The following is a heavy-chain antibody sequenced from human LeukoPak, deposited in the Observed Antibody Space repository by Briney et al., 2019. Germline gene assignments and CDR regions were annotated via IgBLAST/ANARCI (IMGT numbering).Heavy chain of an antibody. Sequence: ASVKVSYKASGGTFSSYAISWVRQAPGQGLEWMGGIIPIFGTANYAQKFQGRVTITADESTSTAYMELSSLRSEDTAVYYCASSTSIVGATIPFDYWGQGTLVTVSS. CDR1: GGTFSSYA. CDR3: ASSTSIVGATIPFDY. J-gene: IGHJ4*02. CDR2: IIPIFGTA. V-gene: IGHV1-69*13. D-gene: IGHD1-26*01.